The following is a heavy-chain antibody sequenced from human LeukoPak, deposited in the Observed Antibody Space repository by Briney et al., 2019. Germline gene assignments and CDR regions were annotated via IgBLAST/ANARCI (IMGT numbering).Heavy chain of an antibody. CDR3: AKDPPTVMANAFHI. V-gene: IGHV3-23*01. Sequence: GGSLRLSCAASGFTFSSYGMSWVRQAPGKGLEWVSSISGSGGTTYYADSVNGQFTISRDNSKNTLYLQMNSLRADDTAVYSCAKDPPTVMANAFHIWGQGTMVTVS. CDR1: GFTFSSYG. CDR2: ISGSGGTT. D-gene: IGHD5-18*01. J-gene: IGHJ3*02.